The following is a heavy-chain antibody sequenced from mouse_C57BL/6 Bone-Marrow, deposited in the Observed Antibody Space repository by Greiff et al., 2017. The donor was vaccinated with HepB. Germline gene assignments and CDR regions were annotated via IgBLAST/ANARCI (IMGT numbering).Heavy chain of an antibody. Sequence: EVMLVESGGDLVKPGGSLKLSCAASGFTFSSYGMSWVRQTPDKRLEWVATISSGGSYTYYPDSVKGRFTISRDNAKNTLYLQMSSLKSEDTAMYYCARHVDYSAWCAYWGQGTLVTVSA. CDR2: ISSGGSYT. D-gene: IGHD2-12*01. CDR3: ARHVDYSAWCAY. V-gene: IGHV5-6*02. CDR1: GFTFSSYG. J-gene: IGHJ3*01.